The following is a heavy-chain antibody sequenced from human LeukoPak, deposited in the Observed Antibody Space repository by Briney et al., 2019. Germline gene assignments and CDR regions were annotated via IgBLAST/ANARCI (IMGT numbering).Heavy chain of an antibody. J-gene: IGHJ4*02. CDR2: IPYDGSNK. Sequence: GGSLRLSCAASRFTFSRYGMHWVRQAPGKGLEWVAFIPYDGSNKYYADSVKGRFTISRDNSKNTLYLQMNSLRAEDTAVYYCAKDDGSGYYSTPSLVYWGQGTLVTVSS. CDR3: AKDDGSGYYSTPSLVY. CDR1: RFTFSRYG. D-gene: IGHD3-22*01. V-gene: IGHV3-30*02.